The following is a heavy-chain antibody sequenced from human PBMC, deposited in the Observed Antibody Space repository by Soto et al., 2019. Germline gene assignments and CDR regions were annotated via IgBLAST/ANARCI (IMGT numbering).Heavy chain of an antibody. CDR3: AKDMVRGVIRGEDAFDI. D-gene: IGHD3-10*01. CDR2: ISWNSGSI. CDR1: GFTFDDYA. Sequence: GGSLRLSCAASGFTFDDYAMHWVRQAPGKGLEWVSGISWNSGSIGYADSVKGRFTISRDNAKNSLYLQMNSLRAEDTALYYCAKDMVRGVIRGEDAFDIWGQGTMVTVSS. J-gene: IGHJ3*02. V-gene: IGHV3-9*01.